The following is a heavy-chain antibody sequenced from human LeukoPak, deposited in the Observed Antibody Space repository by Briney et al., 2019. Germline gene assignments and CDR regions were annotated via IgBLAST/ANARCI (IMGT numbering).Heavy chain of an antibody. Sequence: SETLSLTCTVSGGSIRSSSYYWGWIRQPPGKGLEWIGTIYYSGSTYYNPSLKSRVTVSVDTSKNQFSLKLSSVTAADTAVYYCARVIPYSSSSGNYFDYWGQGTLVTVSS. CDR2: IYYSGST. V-gene: IGHV4-39*07. CDR3: ARVIPYSSSSGNYFDY. D-gene: IGHD6-6*01. J-gene: IGHJ4*02. CDR1: GGSIRSSSYY.